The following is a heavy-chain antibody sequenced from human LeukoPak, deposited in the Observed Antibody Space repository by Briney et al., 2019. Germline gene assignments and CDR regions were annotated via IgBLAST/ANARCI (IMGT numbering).Heavy chain of an antibody. CDR3: AKDAHRGGTSWFVS. CDR1: GFTFDDYA. CDR2: ISGDGGSA. V-gene: IGHV3-43*02. D-gene: IGHD2-15*01. Sequence: VGSLSLSCAASGFTFDDYAMHWVRQAPGQGLEWVSIISGDGGSAYYADSVKGRFAISRDHTKNHLPLKMDSLRTEDTALYYCAKDAHRGGTSWFVSWGQGTLVTVSS. J-gene: IGHJ5*01.